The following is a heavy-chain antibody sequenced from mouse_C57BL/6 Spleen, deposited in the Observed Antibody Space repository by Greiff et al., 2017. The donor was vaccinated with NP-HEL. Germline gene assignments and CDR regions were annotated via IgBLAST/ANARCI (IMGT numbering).Heavy chain of an antibody. Sequence: EVQLQESGPGLVKPSQSLSLTCSVTGYSITSGYYWNWIRQFPGNKLEWMGYISYDGSNNYNPSLKNRISITRDTSKNQFFLKLNSVTTEDTATYYCARGRGGYDDAMDYWGQGTSVTVSS. D-gene: IGHD2-2*01. CDR2: ISYDGSN. CDR3: ARGRGGYDDAMDY. J-gene: IGHJ4*01. V-gene: IGHV3-6*01. CDR1: GYSITSGYY.